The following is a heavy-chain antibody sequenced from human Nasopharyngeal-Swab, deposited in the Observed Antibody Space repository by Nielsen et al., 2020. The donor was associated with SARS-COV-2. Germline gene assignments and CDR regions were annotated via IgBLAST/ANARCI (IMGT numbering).Heavy chain of an antibody. CDR2: ISGSGGST. V-gene: IGHV3-23*01. Sequence: WIRQPPGKGLEWVSAISGSGGSTYYADSVKGRFTISRDNSKNTLYPQMNSLRAEDTAVYYCAKDPFYDFWSGYYFDYWGQGTLVTVSS. D-gene: IGHD3-3*01. J-gene: IGHJ4*02. CDR3: AKDPFYDFWSGYYFDY.